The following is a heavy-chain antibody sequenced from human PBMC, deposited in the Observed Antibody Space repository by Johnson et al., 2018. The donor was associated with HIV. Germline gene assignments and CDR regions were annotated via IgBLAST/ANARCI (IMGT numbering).Heavy chain of an antibody. Sequence: QEKLVESGGGVVQPGRSLRLSCAASGFTFRSYIMHWVRQAPGEGLEWVALISYDGSNKYYADSVKGRFTISRDNSKNTLYLQMNSLRAEDTAVYYCAREVDYAVSRQHLDAFDIWGQGTMVTVSS. CDR2: ISYDGSNK. J-gene: IGHJ3*02. CDR3: AREVDYAVSRQHLDAFDI. CDR1: GFTFRSYI. V-gene: IGHV3-30-3*01. D-gene: IGHD4-17*01.